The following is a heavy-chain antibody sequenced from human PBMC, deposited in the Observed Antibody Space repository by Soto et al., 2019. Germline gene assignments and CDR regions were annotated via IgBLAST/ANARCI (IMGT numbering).Heavy chain of an antibody. CDR1: GFTFSSYA. CDR2: ISDSGGST. J-gene: IGHJ4*02. D-gene: IGHD6-19*01. Sequence: GGSLRLSCAASGFTFSSYAMSWVRQAPGKGLEWVSGISDSGGSTYYADSVKGRFTISRDNSKNTLYLQMNSLRAEDTAVYYCAKVLKAVAGTYDYWGQGTLVTVSS. CDR3: AKVLKAVAGTYDY. V-gene: IGHV3-23*01.